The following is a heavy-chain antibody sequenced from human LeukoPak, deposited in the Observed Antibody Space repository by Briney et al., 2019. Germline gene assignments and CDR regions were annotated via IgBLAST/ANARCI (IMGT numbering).Heavy chain of an antibody. D-gene: IGHD3-3*01. Sequence: SETLSLTCAVYGGSFSGYYWSWIRRPPGKGLEWIGEINHSGSTNYNPSLKSRVTISVDTSKNQFSLKLSSVTAADTAVYYCARARITIFGVVIHYNWFDPWGQGTLVTVSS. CDR3: ARARITIFGVVIHYNWFDP. V-gene: IGHV4-34*01. CDR1: GGSFSGYY. J-gene: IGHJ5*02. CDR2: INHSGST.